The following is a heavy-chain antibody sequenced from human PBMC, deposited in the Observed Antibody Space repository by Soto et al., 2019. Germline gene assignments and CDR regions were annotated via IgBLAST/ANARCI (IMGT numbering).Heavy chain of an antibody. D-gene: IGHD3-10*01. Sequence: QVKLVESGGGVVQPGASLRLSCVASGFTFSDYPLHWVRRAPGKGLEWVAVISHDGNDESYSDSVKGRFTISRDNSKTTVYLHMNSLRADDMAVYHCARDMRHDYASGRLDYLGQGTLVTVSS. V-gene: IGHV3-30-3*01. J-gene: IGHJ4*02. CDR1: GFTFSDYP. CDR3: ARDMRHDYASGRLDY. CDR2: ISHDGNDE.